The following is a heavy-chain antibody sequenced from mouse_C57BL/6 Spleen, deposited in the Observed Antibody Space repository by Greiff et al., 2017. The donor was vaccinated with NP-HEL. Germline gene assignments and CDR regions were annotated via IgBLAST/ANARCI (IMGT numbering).Heavy chain of an antibody. D-gene: IGHD2-4*01. V-gene: IGHV1-22*01. CDR1: GYTFTDYN. Sequence: VQLQQSGPELVKPGASVKMSCKASGYTFTDYNMHWVKQSHGKSLEWIGYINPNNGGTSYNQKFKGKATLTVNKSSSTAYMELRSLTSEDSAVYYCASYYDYDEEGFAYWGQGTLVTVSA. CDR2: INPNNGGT. J-gene: IGHJ3*01. CDR3: ASYYDYDEEGFAY.